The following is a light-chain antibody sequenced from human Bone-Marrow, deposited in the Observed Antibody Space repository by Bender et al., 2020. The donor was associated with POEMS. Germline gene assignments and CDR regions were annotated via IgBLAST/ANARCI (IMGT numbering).Light chain of an antibody. Sequence: QSVLTQPPSASGTPGQRVTISCSGGSIGRNPTNWYQQLPGTAPRLVIYADDRRPSGVPNRFSASKSGSSASLAISGLQSEDAADYYCSTWDDGLNAWLFGGGTKLTGL. V-gene: IGLV1-44*01. CDR1: SIGRNP. CDR2: ADD. J-gene: IGLJ3*02. CDR3: STWDDGLNAWL.